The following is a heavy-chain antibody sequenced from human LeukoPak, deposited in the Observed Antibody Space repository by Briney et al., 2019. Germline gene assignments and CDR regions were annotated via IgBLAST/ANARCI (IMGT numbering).Heavy chain of an antibody. Sequence: GESLKISCKGSGYSFTSYWIGWVRQMPGKGLEWMGIIYPGDSDTRYSPSFQGQVTISADKSISTAYLQWSSLKASDTAMYYCARPGTYCSGGSCYPTKGYYFDYRGQGTLVTVSS. D-gene: IGHD2-15*01. CDR2: IYPGDSDT. CDR1: GYSFTSYW. CDR3: ARPGTYCSGGSCYPTKGYYFDY. V-gene: IGHV5-51*01. J-gene: IGHJ4*02.